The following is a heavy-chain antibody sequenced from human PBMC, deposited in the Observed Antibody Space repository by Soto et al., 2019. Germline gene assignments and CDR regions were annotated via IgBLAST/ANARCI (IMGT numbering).Heavy chain of an antibody. CDR2: IIPIFGTP. J-gene: IGHJ4*02. CDR1: GGIFSTYA. V-gene: IGHV1-69*01. Sequence: QVQLVQSGAEVKKPGSSVKVSCKASGGIFSTYAISWLRQAPGQGREWLGGIIPIFGTPNYAQRFQGRVTITADESTSTAYMEPRRLISEDAAVYYCARDRDDYGSGNYYTRIDFWGQGTMVTVSS. D-gene: IGHD3-10*01. CDR3: ARDRDDYGSGNYYTRIDF.